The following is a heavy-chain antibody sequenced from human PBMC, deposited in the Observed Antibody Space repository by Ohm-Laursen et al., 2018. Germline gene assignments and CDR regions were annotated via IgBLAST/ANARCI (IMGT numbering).Heavy chain of an antibody. CDR2: ISSSSSSI. V-gene: IGHV3-48*01. Sequence: SLRLSCSASGFTFSSYSMNWVRQAPGKGLEWVSYISSSSSSIYYADSVKGRFTISRDNAKSTLYLQLNTLRAEDTAIYYCTRDPESVGPAFANWGQGTPVTVSS. CDR1: GFTFSSYS. D-gene: IGHD1-14*01. CDR3: TRDPESVGPAFAN. J-gene: IGHJ4*02.